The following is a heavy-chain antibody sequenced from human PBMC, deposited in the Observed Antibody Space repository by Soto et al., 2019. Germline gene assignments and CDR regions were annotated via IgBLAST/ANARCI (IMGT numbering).Heavy chain of an antibody. CDR2: INSDGSST. J-gene: IGHJ3*02. V-gene: IGHV3-74*01. Sequence: GGSLRLSCAASGFTFSSYWTHWVRQAPGKGLVWVSRINSDGSSTSYADSVKGRFTISRDNAKNTLYLQMNSLRAEDTAVYYCAKTMDYDFWSGYYAFDIWGQGTMVTVSS. D-gene: IGHD3-3*01. CDR1: GFTFSSYW. CDR3: AKTMDYDFWSGYYAFDI.